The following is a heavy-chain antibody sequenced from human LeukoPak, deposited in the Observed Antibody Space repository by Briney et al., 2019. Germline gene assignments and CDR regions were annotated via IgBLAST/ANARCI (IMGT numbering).Heavy chain of an antibody. Sequence: GGSLRLSCAASGFTFSSYGMHWVRQAPGKGLEWVALIWYDGSNKYYADSVRGRFTISRDNSKNTLYLQMNSLRAVDTAVYYCAREIDRCFDYWGQGTLVTVSS. CDR1: GFTFSSYG. V-gene: IGHV3-33*01. CDR3: AREIDRCFDY. D-gene: IGHD3-22*01. J-gene: IGHJ4*02. CDR2: IWYDGSNK.